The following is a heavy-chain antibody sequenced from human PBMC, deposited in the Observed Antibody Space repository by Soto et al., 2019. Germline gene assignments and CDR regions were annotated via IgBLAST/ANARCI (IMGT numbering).Heavy chain of an antibody. D-gene: IGHD4-17*01. CDR3: AKGYKVTTMVNLFDY. CDR2: ISYDGSNK. Sequence: QVQLVESGGGVVQPGRSLRLSCAASGFTFSSYGMHGVRQAPGKGLEWVAVISYDGSNKYYADSVKGRFTISRDNSKNTLYLQMNSLRAEDTAVYYCAKGYKVTTMVNLFDYWGQGTLVTVSS. CDR1: GFTFSSYG. J-gene: IGHJ4*02. V-gene: IGHV3-30*18.